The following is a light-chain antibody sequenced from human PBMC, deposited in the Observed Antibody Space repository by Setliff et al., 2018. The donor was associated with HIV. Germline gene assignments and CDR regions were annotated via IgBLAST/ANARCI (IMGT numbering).Light chain of an antibody. Sequence: QSALTQPASVSGSPGQSITISCTGTSSDVGGYDYVSWYQQHPGKAPRLMIYDVTSRPSGISNRFSGSKSGSTASLTISGLQAEDEADYYCSSYTSGNTPVVFGGGTKGTVL. V-gene: IGLV2-14*03. J-gene: IGLJ2*01. CDR1: SSDVGGYDY. CDR2: DVT. CDR3: SSYTSGNTPVV.